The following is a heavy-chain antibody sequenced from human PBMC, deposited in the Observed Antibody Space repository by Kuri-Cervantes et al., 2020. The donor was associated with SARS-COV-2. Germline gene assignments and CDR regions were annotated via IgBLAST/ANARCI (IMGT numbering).Heavy chain of an antibody. CDR3: ARDVPYSSGWYFKYFDY. V-gene: IGHV1-18*01. D-gene: IGHD6-19*01. CDR2: ISAYNGNT. Sequence: ASVKVSCKASGYTFTSYGISWVRQAPGQGLEWMGWISAYNGNTNYAQKLQGRVTTTTDTSTSTAYMELRSLRSDDTAVYYRARDVPYSSGWYFKYFDYWGQGTLVTVSS. CDR1: GYTFTSYG. J-gene: IGHJ4*02.